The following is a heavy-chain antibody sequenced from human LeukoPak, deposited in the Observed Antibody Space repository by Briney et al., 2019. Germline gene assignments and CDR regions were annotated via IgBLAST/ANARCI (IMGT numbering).Heavy chain of an antibody. CDR3: ARRGSGSYYYYYGMDV. Sequence: ASVKVSCKASGYTFTSYGISWVRQAPGQGLEWMGWISAYNGNTNYAQRLQGRVTMTTDTSTSTAYMELRSLRSDDTAVYYCARRGSGSYYYYYGMDVWGQGTTVTVSS. D-gene: IGHD3-10*01. CDR2: ISAYNGNT. J-gene: IGHJ6*02. V-gene: IGHV1-18*01. CDR1: GYTFTSYG.